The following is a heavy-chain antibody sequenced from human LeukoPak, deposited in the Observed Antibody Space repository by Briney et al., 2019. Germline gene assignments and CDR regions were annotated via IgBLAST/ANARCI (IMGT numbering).Heavy chain of an antibody. CDR1: GGSLSGYY. D-gene: IGHD2-15*01. Sequence: PSETLSLTCAVYGGSLSGYYWSWIRQPPGKGLEWIGEINHGGSTNYNPSLKSRVTISVDTSKNQFSLKLNSVTAADTAVYYCARLSLGYCSGGTCSGVWGKGTSVTISS. CDR2: INHGGST. J-gene: IGHJ6*04. CDR3: ARLSLGYCSGGTCSGV. V-gene: IGHV4-34*01.